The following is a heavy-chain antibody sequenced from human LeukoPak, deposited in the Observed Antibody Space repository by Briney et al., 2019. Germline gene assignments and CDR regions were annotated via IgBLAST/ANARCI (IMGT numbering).Heavy chain of an antibody. CDR1: GGSISSSSYY. CDR2: IYYSGST. V-gene: IGHV4-39*01. D-gene: IGHD3-10*01. CDR3: ARHFPRPYYYGSGRINYFDY. J-gene: IGHJ4*02. Sequence: SETLSLTCTVSGGSISSSSYYWGWIRQPPGKGLEWIGSIYYSGSTYYNPSLKSRVTISVDTSKNQFSLKLSSVTAADTAVYYCARHFPRPYYYGSGRINYFDYWAKGTLVTVSS.